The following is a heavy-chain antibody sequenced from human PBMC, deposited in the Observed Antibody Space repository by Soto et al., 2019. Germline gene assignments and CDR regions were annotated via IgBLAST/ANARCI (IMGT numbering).Heavy chain of an antibody. CDR1: GDSVSSNSAA. D-gene: IGHD6-19*01. CDR3: ARGLSTHIAVAGMGYFDS. Sequence: PSQTLSLTCAISGDSVSSNSAAWNWIRQSPSRGLEWLGRTYYRSTWSNDYAISVKSRITINPDTSKNHFSLQLTSVTAADTAVYYCARGLSTHIAVAGMGYFDSWGQGTLVTVSS. J-gene: IGHJ4*02. V-gene: IGHV6-1*01. CDR2: TYYRSTWSN.